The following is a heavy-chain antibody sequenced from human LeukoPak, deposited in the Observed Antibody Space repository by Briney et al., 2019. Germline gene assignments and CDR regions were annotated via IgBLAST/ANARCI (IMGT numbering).Heavy chain of an antibody. Sequence: PSQTLSLTCTVSGGSISSGGYYWSWIRQPPGKGLEWIGYIYHSGSTYYNPSLKSRVTISVDTSKNQFSLKLSSVTAADTAVYYCARTIAAAGTGWFDPWGQGTLVTVSS. J-gene: IGHJ5*02. D-gene: IGHD6-13*01. V-gene: IGHV4-30-2*01. CDR3: ARTIAAAGTGWFDP. CDR1: GGSISSGGYY. CDR2: IYHSGST.